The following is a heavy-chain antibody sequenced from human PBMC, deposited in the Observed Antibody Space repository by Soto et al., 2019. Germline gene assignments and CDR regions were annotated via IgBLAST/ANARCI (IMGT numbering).Heavy chain of an antibody. CDR2: IYYSGST. CDR3: ARTEKWELWDAFEI. V-gene: IGHV4-59*01. J-gene: IGHJ3*02. D-gene: IGHD1-26*01. CDR1: GGSISSYY. Sequence: QVQLQESGPGLVKPSETLSLTCTVSGGSISSYYWSWIRQPPGKGLECIGYIYYSGSTNYNPSLKRRVTISVDTSKTQFSLKLSSVTAADTAVYYCARTEKWELWDAFEIWGQGTMVTVSS.